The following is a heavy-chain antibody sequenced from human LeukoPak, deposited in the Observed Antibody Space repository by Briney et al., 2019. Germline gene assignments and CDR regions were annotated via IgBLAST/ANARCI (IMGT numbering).Heavy chain of an antibody. CDR3: AKDTRPATGGAFDI. CDR1: GFTVSSNS. J-gene: IGHJ3*02. CDR2: IYSGGNT. D-gene: IGHD2-2*01. V-gene: IGHV3-53*05. Sequence: GGSLRLSCTVSGFTVSSNSMSWVRQAPGKGLEWVSFIYSGGNTHYSDSVKGRFTISRDNAKNSLYLQMNSLRAEDMALYYCAKDTRPATGGAFDIWGQGTVVTVSS.